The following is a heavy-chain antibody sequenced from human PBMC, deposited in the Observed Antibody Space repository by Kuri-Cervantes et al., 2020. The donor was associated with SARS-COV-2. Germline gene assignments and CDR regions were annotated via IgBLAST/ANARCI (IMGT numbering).Heavy chain of an antibody. Sequence: GESLKISCAASGFTFSTYSMTWVRQAPGKGLEWVSSIGSSSSQRYYVDSVKGRFTISRDNAKNSLYLQMNSLRAEDTAVYYCASLLSGGGAHLYYFYMDAWGKGTSVTVSS. V-gene: IGHV3-21*01. CDR2: IGSSSSQR. CDR3: ASLLSGGGAHLYYFYMDA. D-gene: IGHD3-16*01. CDR1: GFTFSTYS. J-gene: IGHJ6*03.